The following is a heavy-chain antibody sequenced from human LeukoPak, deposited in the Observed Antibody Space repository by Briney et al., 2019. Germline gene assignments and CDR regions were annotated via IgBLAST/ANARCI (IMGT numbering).Heavy chain of an antibody. CDR3: ARVRAGYYCDN. Sequence: GGSLRLSCAASGFTFSSYAMSWVRQAPGKGLEWVSAVSGGGGSTYYADSVKGRFTISRDNAKNSLHLQMNSLRDEDTAVYYCARVRAGYYCDNWGQGTLVTVSS. V-gene: IGHV3-23*01. CDR1: GFTFSSYA. J-gene: IGHJ4*02. CDR2: VSGGGGST.